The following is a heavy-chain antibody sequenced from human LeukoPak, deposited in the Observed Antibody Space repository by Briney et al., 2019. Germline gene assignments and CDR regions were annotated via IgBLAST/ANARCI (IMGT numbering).Heavy chain of an antibody. V-gene: IGHV3-48*03. CDR2: ISSIETTI. J-gene: IGHJ4*02. D-gene: IGHD6-25*01. CDR1: GFTFSSYE. Sequence: GGSLRLSCAASGFTFSSYEMNWVRQAPGKGLEWVSFISSIETTIFYADSVKGRFTISRDNAKNSLYLQMNSLRAEDTAVYYCARAQDRLFDYWGQGTLVTVSS. CDR3: ARAQDRLFDY.